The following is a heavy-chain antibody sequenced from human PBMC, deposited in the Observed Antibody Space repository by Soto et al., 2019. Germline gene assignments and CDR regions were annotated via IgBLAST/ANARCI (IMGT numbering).Heavy chain of an antibody. V-gene: IGHV4-4*02. CDR1: GGSIISSNW. Sequence: PSETLSLTCAVSGGSIISSNWWNWVRQPPGKGLEWIGEIYHSGSTYYKPSLKSRVAMSVDTSKNQFSLKLTSVTAADTAVYYCARRDWSGSTSHFYFDYWGQGVLVTVSS. J-gene: IGHJ4*02. CDR3: ARRDWSGSTSHFYFDY. D-gene: IGHD3-9*01. CDR2: IYHSGST.